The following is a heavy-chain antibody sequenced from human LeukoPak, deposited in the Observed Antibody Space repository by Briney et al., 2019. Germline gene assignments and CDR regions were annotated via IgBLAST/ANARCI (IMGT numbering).Heavy chain of an antibody. J-gene: IGHJ6*03. CDR1: KFIFSKYW. D-gene: IGHD6-13*01. V-gene: IGHV3-7*01. Sequence: GGSLRLSCAASKFIFSKYWMSWVRQAPGKGLEWVADIKEDGSEKYYVDSVKGRFTISRQNAKNSLYLQMNSLRAEDTAVYYCARDGSYSSSWYRISYYYYYYMDVWGKGTTVTISS. CDR3: ARDGSYSSSWYRISYYYYYYMDV. CDR2: IKEDGSEK.